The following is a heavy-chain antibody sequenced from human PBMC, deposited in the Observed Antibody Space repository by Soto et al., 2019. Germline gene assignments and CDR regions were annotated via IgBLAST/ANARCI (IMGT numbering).Heavy chain of an antibody. CDR3: AKNWGGIPRGYFDY. CDR1: GFTFNTYA. J-gene: IGHJ4*02. CDR2: ISGSGGST. D-gene: IGHD3-16*01. Sequence: GGSLRLSCAASGFTFNTYAMSWVRQTPGGRLEWVSGISGSGGSTFHADSVKGRFTISRDNSWKTVDLQMNSLRAEDTAIYYCAKNWGGIPRGYFDYWGLGTLVTVSS. V-gene: IGHV3-23*01.